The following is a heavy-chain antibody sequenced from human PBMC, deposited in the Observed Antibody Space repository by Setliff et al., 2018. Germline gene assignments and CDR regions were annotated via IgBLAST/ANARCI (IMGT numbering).Heavy chain of an antibody. CDR3: ATGGTGDYYYYYMDV. CDR2: ISTYTANT. V-gene: IGHV1-18*01. CDR1: GYTSLNYG. J-gene: IGHJ6*03. Sequence: ASVKVSCKASGYTSLNYGISWVRQAPGQGLEWMGWISTYTANTKYAQRFQGRVTMTTDTSTSTAYMELSSLRSEDTAVYYCATGGTGDYYYYYMDVWGKGTTVTVSS. D-gene: IGHD1-1*01.